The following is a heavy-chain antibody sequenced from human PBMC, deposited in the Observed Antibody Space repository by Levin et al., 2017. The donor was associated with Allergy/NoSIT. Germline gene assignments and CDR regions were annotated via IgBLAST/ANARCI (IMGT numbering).Heavy chain of an antibody. V-gene: IGHV4-34*01. CDR3: ARGGLRPRLRRFDY. D-gene: IGHD4-17*01. CDR1: GGSFSGYY. J-gene: IGHJ4*02. CDR2: INHSGST. Sequence: PSETLSLTCAVYGGSFSGYYWSWIRQPPGKGLEWIGEINHSGSTNYNPSLKSRVTISVDTSKNQFSLKLSSVTAADTAVYYCARGGLRPRLRRFDYWGQGTLVTVSS.